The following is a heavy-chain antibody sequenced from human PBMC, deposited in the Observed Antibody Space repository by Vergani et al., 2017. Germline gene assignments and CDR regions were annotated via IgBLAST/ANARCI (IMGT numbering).Heavy chain of an antibody. V-gene: IGHV4-31*03. Sequence: QVQLQESGPGLVKPSQTLSLTCTVSGGSISSYYWSWIRQHPGKGLEWIGYIYYSGSTYYNPSLKSRVTISVDTSKNQFSLKLSSVTAADTAVYYCARDTVTTKGDAFDIWGQGTMVTVSS. D-gene: IGHD4-17*01. CDR3: ARDTVTTKGDAFDI. CDR1: GGSISSYY. CDR2: IYYSGST. J-gene: IGHJ3*02.